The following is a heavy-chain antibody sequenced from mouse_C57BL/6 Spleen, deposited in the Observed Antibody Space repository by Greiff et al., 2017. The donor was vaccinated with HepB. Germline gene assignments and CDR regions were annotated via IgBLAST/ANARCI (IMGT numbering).Heavy chain of an antibody. CDR3: ARDVDGYSYFDY. J-gene: IGHJ2*01. V-gene: IGHV3-6*01. D-gene: IGHD2-3*01. CDR2: ISYDGSN. CDR1: GYSITSGYY. Sequence: EVKLQESGPGLVKPSQSLSLTCPVTGYSITSGYYWNWIRQFPGNKLEWMGYISYDGSNNYNPSLKNRISITRDTSKNQFFLKLNSVTTEDTATYYCARDVDGYSYFDYWGQGTTLTVSS.